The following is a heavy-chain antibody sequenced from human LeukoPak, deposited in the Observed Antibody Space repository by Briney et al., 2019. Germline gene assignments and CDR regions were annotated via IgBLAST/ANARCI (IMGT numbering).Heavy chain of an antibody. V-gene: IGHV4-59*01. D-gene: IGHD5-24*01. CDR2: IYYSGST. CDR3: ARDPSDGYNYVAGDY. CDR1: GGSISSYY. Sequence: PSETLSLTCTVSGGSISSYYWSWIRQPPGKGLEWIGYIYYSGSTNYNPSLKSRVTISVDTSKNQFSLKLTSVTAADTAVYYCARDPSDGYNYVAGDYWGQGTLVTVSS. J-gene: IGHJ4*02.